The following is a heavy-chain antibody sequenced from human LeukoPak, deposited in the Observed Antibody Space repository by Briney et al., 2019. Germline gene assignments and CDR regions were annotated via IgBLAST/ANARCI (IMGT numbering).Heavy chain of an antibody. CDR2: INPSGGST. V-gene: IGHV1-46*01. D-gene: IGHD3-22*01. CDR1: GYTFTSYY. J-gene: IGHJ4*02. Sequence: ASVTVSCKASGYTFTSYYMHWVRQAPGQGLEWMGIINPSGGSTSYAQKFQGRVTMTRDMSTSTVYMELSSLRSEDTAVYYCARDYYDSSGYYYPPDYWGQGTLVTVSS. CDR3: ARDYYDSSGYYYPPDY.